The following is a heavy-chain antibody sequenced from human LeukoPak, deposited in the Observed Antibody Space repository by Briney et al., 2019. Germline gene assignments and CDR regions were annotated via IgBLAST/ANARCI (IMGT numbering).Heavy chain of an antibody. CDR2: IYPGDSGT. CDR3: ARRSSAGASDI. CDR1: GYSFTTYY. J-gene: IGHJ3*02. V-gene: IGHV5-51*01. D-gene: IGHD2-15*01. Sequence: GESLKISCKGSGYSFTTYYIIWVRQMPGKGLEWMGIIYPGDSGTKYSPSFQGQVTFSADKSISTAYLQWSSLKASDTAMYYCARRSSAGASDIWGQGTMVTVSS.